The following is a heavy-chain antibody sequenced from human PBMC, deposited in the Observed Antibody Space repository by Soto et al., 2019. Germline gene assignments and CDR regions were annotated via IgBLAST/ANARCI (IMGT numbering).Heavy chain of an antibody. CDR2: IRSKAYYGTT. J-gene: IGHJ4*02. V-gene: IGHV3-49*04. CDR3: TRAPFVVETAQTKFDY. CDR1: GFTFGGYA. Sequence: LRLSCSASGFTFGGYAMSWVRLAPGKGLELVGFIRSKAYYGTTEYAASVRGRFTISRDDSRSIAYLQMNSLKSEDTAVYFCTRAPFVVETAQTKFDYWGQGTPVTVSS. D-gene: IGHD2-21*02.